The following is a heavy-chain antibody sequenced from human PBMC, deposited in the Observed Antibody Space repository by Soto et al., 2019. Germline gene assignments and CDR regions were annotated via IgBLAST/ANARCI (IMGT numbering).Heavy chain of an antibody. CDR1: GFTVSSYA. CDR2: ISGSGGST. V-gene: IGHV3-23*01. CDR3: AHDGRIVVVTAAIGYYYGMDV. J-gene: IGHJ6*02. Sequence: EVQLLESEGGLVQPGGSLRLSCAASGFTVSSYAMSWVRQAPGKGLEWVSGISGSGGSTYYADSVKGQFTISRDNSKNTRYLQMNSLRAEDAGVYYCAHDGRIVVVTAAIGYYYGMDVWGQGTTVTVSS. D-gene: IGHD2-2*02.